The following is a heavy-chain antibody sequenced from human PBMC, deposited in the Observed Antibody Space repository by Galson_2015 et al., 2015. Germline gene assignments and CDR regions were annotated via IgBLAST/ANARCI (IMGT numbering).Heavy chain of an antibody. CDR1: GFTFSSYE. Sequence: SLRLSCAASGFTFSSYEMNWVRQAPGKGLEWVSYISSSGSTIYYADSVKGRFTISRDNAKNSLYLQMNSLRAEDTAVYYCARGDYDFWSGYPTYYYGMDVWGQGTTVTVSS. CDR3: ARGDYDFWSGYPTYYYGMDV. J-gene: IGHJ6*02. V-gene: IGHV3-48*03. D-gene: IGHD3-3*01. CDR2: ISSSGSTI.